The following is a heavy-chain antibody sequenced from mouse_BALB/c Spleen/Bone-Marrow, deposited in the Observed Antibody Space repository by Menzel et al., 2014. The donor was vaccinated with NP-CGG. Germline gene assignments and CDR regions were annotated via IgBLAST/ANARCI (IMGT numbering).Heavy chain of an antibody. D-gene: IGHD2-12*01. CDR1: GYTFTSYY. CDR2: INPSNGGT. J-gene: IGHJ4*01. Sequence: SGAELVKPGASVKLSCKASGYTFTSYYMYWVKQRPGQGLEWIGEINPSNGGTNFNEKFKSKATLTVDKSSSTAYMQLSSLTSEDSAVYYCTRSRRAMDYWGQGTLVTVSS. V-gene: IGHV1S81*02. CDR3: TRSRRAMDY.